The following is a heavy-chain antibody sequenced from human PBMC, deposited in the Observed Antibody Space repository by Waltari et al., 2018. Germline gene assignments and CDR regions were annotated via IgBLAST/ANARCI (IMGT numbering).Heavy chain of an antibody. CDR1: EVSFIGYY. CDR3: ARSPSIAVSPRYYYMDV. CDR2: VDHSGTP. V-gene: IGHV4-34*02. D-gene: IGHD6-19*01. Sequence: QVQLQQWAAGLLKPSETLSLTCGVSEVSFIGYYWTWIRQAPGKGLEWIGEVDHSGTPNYNPSLKSRLTISIYASRVQLSLKLSSVTAADSAVYYCARSPSIAVSPRYYYMDVWGKGTTVTVSS. J-gene: IGHJ6*03.